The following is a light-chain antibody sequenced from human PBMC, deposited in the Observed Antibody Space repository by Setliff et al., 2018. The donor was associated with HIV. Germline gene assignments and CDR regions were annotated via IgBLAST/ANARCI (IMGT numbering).Light chain of an antibody. V-gene: IGLV2-14*01. CDR2: EVS. J-gene: IGLJ1*01. Sequence: QSALTQPASVSGSPGQSITISCTGTSSDVGGYNYVSWYQQHPGKVPKLMIYEVSNRSSGVSTRFSGSKSGNTASLTISGLRAEDEAYYYCMSYTSSSTLVFGTGTKVTVL. CDR3: MSYTSSSTLV. CDR1: SSDVGGYNY.